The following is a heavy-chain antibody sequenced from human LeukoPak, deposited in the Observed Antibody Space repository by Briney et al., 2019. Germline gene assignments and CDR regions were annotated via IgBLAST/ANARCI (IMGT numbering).Heavy chain of an antibody. CDR1: GFTFDDYA. CDR2: ISWNSGSI. CDR3: AKGAERGIRVNNWFDP. D-gene: IGHD1-1*01. V-gene: IGHV3-9*03. Sequence: GGSLRLSCAASGFTFDDYAMHWVRQAPGKGLEWVSGISWNSGSIGYADSVKGRFTISRDNAKNSLYLQMNSLRAEDMALYYCAKGAERGIRVNNWFDPWGQGTLVTVSS. J-gene: IGHJ5*02.